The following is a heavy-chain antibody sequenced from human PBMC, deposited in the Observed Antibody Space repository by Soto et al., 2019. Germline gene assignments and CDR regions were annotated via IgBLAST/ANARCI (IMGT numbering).Heavy chain of an antibody. CDR1: GGSISSYY. Sequence: SETLSLTCTVSGGSISSYYWSWIRQPPGKGLEWIGYIYYSGSTNYNPSLKSRVTISVDTSKNQFSLKLSSVTAADTAVYYCARNGDYDAFDIWGQGTMVTVSS. D-gene: IGHD4-17*01. V-gene: IGHV4-59*08. J-gene: IGHJ3*02. CDR3: ARNGDYDAFDI. CDR2: IYYSGST.